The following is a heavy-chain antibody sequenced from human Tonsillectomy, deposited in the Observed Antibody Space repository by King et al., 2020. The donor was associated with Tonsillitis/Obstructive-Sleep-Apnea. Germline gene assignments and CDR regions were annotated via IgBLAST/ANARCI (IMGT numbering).Heavy chain of an antibody. Sequence: QLVQSGAEVKKPGESLKISCQGSGYSCTNYWIAWVRQIPGKGLEWVGIIYLADSDTRYSPSFQGQVTITAAKSISSAYLQWSSLKASDTAMYYCATSSHYTGNWFDPWGQGTLVTVSS. CDR2: IYLADSDT. J-gene: IGHJ5*02. V-gene: IGHV5-51*01. CDR1: GYSCTNYW. CDR3: ATSSHYTGNWFDP. D-gene: IGHD3-3*01.